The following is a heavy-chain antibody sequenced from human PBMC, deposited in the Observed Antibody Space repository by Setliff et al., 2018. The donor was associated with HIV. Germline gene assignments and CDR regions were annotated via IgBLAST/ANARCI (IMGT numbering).Heavy chain of an antibody. CDR3: ARVRPAPGAALDY. Sequence: GASVKVSCKVYGYTLSELSIHWVRQAPGQGLEWIGIIDPGSGAATYAQKLQGRITMTRDTSTTTVYMHLNSLTSDDSAVYFCARVRPAPGAALDYWGQGTLVTVS. CDR2: IDPGSGAA. J-gene: IGHJ4*02. CDR1: GYTLSELS. D-gene: IGHD6-13*01. V-gene: IGHV1-46*04.